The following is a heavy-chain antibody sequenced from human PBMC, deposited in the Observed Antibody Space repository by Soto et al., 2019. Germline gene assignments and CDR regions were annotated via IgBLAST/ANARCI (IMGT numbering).Heavy chain of an antibody. V-gene: IGHV1-46*01. CDR2: INPSGGST. D-gene: IGHD4-4*01. CDR1: GYTFTSYY. J-gene: IGHJ6*02. CDR3: ARPFDYSNLYYYGMDV. Sequence: GASVKVSCKASGYTFTSYYMHWVRQAPGQGLEWMGIINPSGGSTSYAQKFQGRVTMTRDTSTSTVYMELSSLRSEDTAVYYCARPFDYSNLYYYGMDVWGQGTTVTVSS.